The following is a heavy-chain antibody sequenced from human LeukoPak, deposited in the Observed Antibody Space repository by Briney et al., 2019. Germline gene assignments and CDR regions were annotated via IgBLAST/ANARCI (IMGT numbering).Heavy chain of an antibody. CDR2: ISYDGSNK. CDR1: EFTFSSYP. D-gene: IGHD7-27*01. J-gene: IGHJ3*02. V-gene: IGHV3-30-3*01. CDR3: ARDLTGFDASDI. Sequence: GGSLRLSRAASEFTFSSYPMHWVRRAPGRGLEWVALISYDGSNKHYADSVKGRFTISRDNSKNTLYLQMNSLRAEDTAVYYCARDLTGFDASDIWGQGTMVTVSS.